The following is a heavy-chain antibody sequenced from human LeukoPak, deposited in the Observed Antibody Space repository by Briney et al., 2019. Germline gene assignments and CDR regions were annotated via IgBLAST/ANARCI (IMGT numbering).Heavy chain of an antibody. CDR2: IYHSGST. CDR3: AGYQSGSYYFDY. Sequence: SETLSLTCTVSGYSISSGYYWCWIRQPPGKGLEWIGSIYHSGSTYYNPSLKSRVTISVDTSKNQFSLKLSSVTAADTAVYYCAGYQSGSYYFDYWGQGTLVTVSS. J-gene: IGHJ4*02. V-gene: IGHV4-38-2*02. CDR1: GYSISSGYY. D-gene: IGHD1-26*01.